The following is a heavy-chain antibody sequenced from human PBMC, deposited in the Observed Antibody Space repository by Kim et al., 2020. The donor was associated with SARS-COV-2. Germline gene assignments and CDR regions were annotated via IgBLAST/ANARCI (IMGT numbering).Heavy chain of an antibody. D-gene: IGHD5-12*01. Sequence: ISHTDSVKGRFTISRDNAKNSVYLQMNSLRAEDTAVYYCARDVGGLDRDYWGQGTLVTVSS. CDR2: I. V-gene: IGHV3-11*04. J-gene: IGHJ4*02. CDR3: ARDVGGLDRDY.